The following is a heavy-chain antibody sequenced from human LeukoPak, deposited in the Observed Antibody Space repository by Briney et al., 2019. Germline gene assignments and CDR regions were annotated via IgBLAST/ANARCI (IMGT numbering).Heavy chain of an antibody. CDR2: IKQDGSEK. CDR1: GFTFSSYW. V-gene: IGHV3-7*03. CDR3: TRDSYSTGWSAY. J-gene: IGHJ4*02. Sequence: PGGSLRLSCAASGFTFSSYWMTWVRQAPGKGLEWVANIKQDGSEKYYVDSVKGRFIISRDNANNSLYLQMNSLRAEDTTAYYCTRDSYSTGWSAYWGQGTLVTVSS. D-gene: IGHD6-19*01.